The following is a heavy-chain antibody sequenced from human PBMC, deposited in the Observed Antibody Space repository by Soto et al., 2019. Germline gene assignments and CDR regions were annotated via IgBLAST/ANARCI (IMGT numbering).Heavy chain of an antibody. V-gene: IGHV3-23*01. D-gene: IGHD3-3*01. CDR1: GFTFSSYA. J-gene: IGHJ4*02. Sequence: PGGSLRLSCAASGFTFSSYAMSWVRQAPGKGLEWVSAISGSGGSTYYADSVKGRFTISRDNSKNTLYLQMNSLRAEDTAVYYCAKCGLYDFWSGYSYYFDYWGQGTLVTAPQ. CDR2: ISGSGGST. CDR3: AKCGLYDFWSGYSYYFDY.